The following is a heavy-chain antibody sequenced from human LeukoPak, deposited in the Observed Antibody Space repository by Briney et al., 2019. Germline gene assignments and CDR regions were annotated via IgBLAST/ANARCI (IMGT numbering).Heavy chain of an antibody. D-gene: IGHD6-19*01. CDR2: ISSSGSTI. Sequence: PGGSLRLSCAASGFTFSDYYMSWIRQAPGKGLEWVSYISSSGSTIYYADSVKGRFPISRDNAKNSLYLQMNSLRAEDTAVYYCARDRSYSSGEYYFDYWGQGTLVTVSS. CDR1: GFTFSDYY. J-gene: IGHJ4*02. CDR3: ARDRSYSSGEYYFDY. V-gene: IGHV3-11*01.